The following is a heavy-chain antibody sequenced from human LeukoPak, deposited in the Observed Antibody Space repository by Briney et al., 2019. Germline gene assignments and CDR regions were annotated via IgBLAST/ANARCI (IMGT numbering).Heavy chain of an antibody. D-gene: IGHD3-10*01. CDR3: AKLGMVRGEGY. J-gene: IGHJ4*02. Sequence: GGSLRLSCAASGFSFSNYAMSWVRQAPGKGLEWVSGIGAGGGSTYYADSVKGRFTISRDNSRNTLYLQMNSLRADDTAVYYCAKLGMVRGEGYWGQGTLVTVST. CDR2: IGAGGGST. V-gene: IGHV3-23*01. CDR1: GFSFSNYA.